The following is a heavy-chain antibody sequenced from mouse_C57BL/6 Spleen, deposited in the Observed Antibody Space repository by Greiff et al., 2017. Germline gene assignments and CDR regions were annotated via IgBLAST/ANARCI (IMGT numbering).Heavy chain of an antibody. CDR1: GYTFTSYW. J-gene: IGHJ2*01. Sequence: VQLQQPGAELVMPGASVKLSCKASGYTFTSYWMHWVKQRPGQGLEWIGEIDPSDSYTNYNQKFKGKSTLTVDKSSSTAYMQLSSLTSEDSAVYYCARGSYGNYDDWGKGTTVTVAS. V-gene: IGHV1-69*01. D-gene: IGHD2-1*01. CDR2: IDPSDSYT. CDR3: ARGSYGNYDD.